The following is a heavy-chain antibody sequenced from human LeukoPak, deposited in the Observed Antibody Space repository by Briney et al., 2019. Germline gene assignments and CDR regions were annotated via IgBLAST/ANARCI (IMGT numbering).Heavy chain of an antibody. J-gene: IGHJ4*02. Sequence: SVKVSCKASGGTFSSYAISWVRQAPGQGLEWMGGIIPIFGTANYAQKFQGRVTITTDESTSTAYMELSSLRSEDTAVYYCASARDYGGNQHAPYFGYWGQGTLVTVSS. CDR1: GGTFSSYA. D-gene: IGHD4-23*01. V-gene: IGHV1-69*05. CDR2: IIPIFGTA. CDR3: ASARDYGGNQHAPYFGY.